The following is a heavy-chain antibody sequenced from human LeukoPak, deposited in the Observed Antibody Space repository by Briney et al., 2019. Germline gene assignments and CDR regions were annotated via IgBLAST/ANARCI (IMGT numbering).Heavy chain of an antibody. J-gene: IGHJ4*02. CDR1: GGSFSGYY. CDR2: IYYSGST. D-gene: IGHD6-13*01. V-gene: IGHV4-34*01. CDR3: ARRIAAAAYYFDY. Sequence: PSETLSLTCAVYGGSFSGYYWSWIRQPPGKGLEWIGSIYYSGSTYYNPSLKSRVTISVDTSKNQFSLKLSSVTAADTAVYYCARRIAAAAYYFDYWGQGTLVTVSS.